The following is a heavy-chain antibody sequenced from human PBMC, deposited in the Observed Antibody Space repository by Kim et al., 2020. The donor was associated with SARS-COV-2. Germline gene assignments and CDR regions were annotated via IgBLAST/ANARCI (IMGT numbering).Heavy chain of an antibody. CDR2: IYTSGST. CDR3: ARAGMGYDILTGYSHNWFDP. V-gene: IGHV4-4*07. Sequence: SETLSLTCTVSGGSISSYYWSWIRQPAGKGLEWIGRIYTSGSTNYNPSLKSRVTMSVDTSKNQFSLKLSSVTAADTAVYYCARAGMGYDILTGYSHNWFDPWGQGTLVTVSS. J-gene: IGHJ5*02. CDR1: GGSISSYY. D-gene: IGHD3-9*01.